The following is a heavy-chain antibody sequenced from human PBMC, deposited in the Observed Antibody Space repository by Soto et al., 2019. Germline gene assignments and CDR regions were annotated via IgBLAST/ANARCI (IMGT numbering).Heavy chain of an antibody. J-gene: IGHJ4*02. CDR2: IKYDGREK. Sequence: ESGGGLVQPGGSLRLSCAASGFTFSIYWMSWVRQAPGKGLEWVANIKYDGREKYYVDSVKGRFTISRDNAKNSVYLQMNSLRDEDTAVYYCARGEQWLVRWVYWGQGTLVTVSS. V-gene: IGHV3-7*04. D-gene: IGHD6-19*01. CDR1: GFTFSIYW. CDR3: ARGEQWLVRWVY.